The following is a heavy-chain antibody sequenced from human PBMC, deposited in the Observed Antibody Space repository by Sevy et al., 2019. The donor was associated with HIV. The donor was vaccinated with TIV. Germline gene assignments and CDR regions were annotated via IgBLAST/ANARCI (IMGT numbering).Heavy chain of an antibody. J-gene: IGHJ4*02. CDR1: GGSISSSNYF. D-gene: IGHD1-26*01. CDR3: ARQRSWWELGGYYFDY. V-gene: IGHV4-39*01. Sequence: SETLSLTCTVSGGSISSSNYFWGWIRQPPGKGLEWIGNIYYSGSTYDNPSLRSRVTISVDTSKTQFSLKLTSVTAADTAVYFCARQRSWWELGGYYFDYWGQGTLVTVSS. CDR2: IYYSGST.